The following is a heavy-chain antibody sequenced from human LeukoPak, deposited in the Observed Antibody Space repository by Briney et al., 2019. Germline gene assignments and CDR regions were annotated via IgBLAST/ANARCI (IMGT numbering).Heavy chain of an antibody. J-gene: IGHJ4*02. D-gene: IGHD3-10*01. V-gene: IGHV1-2*02. CDR1: GYTFAGYY. CDR2: INPNSGGT. Sequence: GASVKVSCKASGYTFAGYYMHWVRQAPGQGLEWMGWINPNSGGTNYAQKFQGRVTMTRDTSISTAYMELSRLRSDDTAVYYCASHSHYYGSGDDYWGQGTLVTVSS. CDR3: ASHSHYYGSGDDY.